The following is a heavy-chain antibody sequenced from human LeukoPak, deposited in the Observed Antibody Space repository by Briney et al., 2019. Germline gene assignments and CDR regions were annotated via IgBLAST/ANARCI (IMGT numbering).Heavy chain of an antibody. CDR1: GFTFSSYW. CDR2: IKQDGSEK. D-gene: IGHD2-15*01. V-gene: IGHV3-7*01. CDR3: ARAQHELLRAFDI. Sequence: GGSLRLSCAASGFTFSSYWMSWVRQAPGKGLEWVANIKQDGSEKYYVYSVKGRFTISRDNAKNSLYLQMNSLRAEDTAVYYCARAQHELLRAFDIWGQGTMVTVSS. J-gene: IGHJ3*02.